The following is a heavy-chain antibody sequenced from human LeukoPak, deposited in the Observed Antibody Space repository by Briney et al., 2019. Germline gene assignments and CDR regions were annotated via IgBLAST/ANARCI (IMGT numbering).Heavy chain of an antibody. CDR3: AKDAGRGAMVDY. J-gene: IGHJ4*02. Sequence: GGPLRLSCSACGFIFNTYGVRWLRQAPGKGLEWGAFIRYDGSDTHYVDSVRGRFTASRDNSKNTLYLQMNSLRAEDTSVYYCAKDAGRGAMVDYWGQGTLVTVSS. CDR1: GFIFNTYG. CDR2: IRYDGSDT. V-gene: IGHV3-30*02. D-gene: IGHD3-10*01.